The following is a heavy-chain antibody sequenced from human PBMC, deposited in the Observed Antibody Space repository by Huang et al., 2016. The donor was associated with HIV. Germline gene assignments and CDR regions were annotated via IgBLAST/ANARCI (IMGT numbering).Heavy chain of an antibody. CDR3: VRDQGRLAVGGIDNWFDP. CDR2: VYDGGTT. CDR1: GDSVSSHY. Sequence: QVRLQESGPGLVKPSETLSLSCTVSGDSVSSHYWGWIRHPPGKGLEWIGAVYDGGTTQYNPRLKGRITISVDTSKNGFSLNITSVSAADTAMYFCVRDQGRLAVGGIDNWFDPWGQGALVTVSS. D-gene: IGHD6-19*01. V-gene: IGHV4-59*02. J-gene: IGHJ5*02.